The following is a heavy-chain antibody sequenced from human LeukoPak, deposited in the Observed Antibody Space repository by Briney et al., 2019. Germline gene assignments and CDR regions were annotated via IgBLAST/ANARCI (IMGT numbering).Heavy chain of an antibody. Sequence: TGGSLRLSCAASGFTFSSYWMHWDRQAPGKGLVWVSRINSDGSSTSYADSVKGRFTISRDNAKNTLYLQMNSLRAEDTAVYYCARATEDIVVVVAATGLRVTPGTLDYWGQGTLVTVSS. D-gene: IGHD2-15*01. CDR2: INSDGSST. V-gene: IGHV3-74*01. CDR3: ARATEDIVVVVAATGLRVTPGTLDY. J-gene: IGHJ4*02. CDR1: GFTFSSYW.